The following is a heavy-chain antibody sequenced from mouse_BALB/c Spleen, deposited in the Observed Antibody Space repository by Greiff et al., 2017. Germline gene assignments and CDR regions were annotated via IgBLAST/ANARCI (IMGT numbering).Heavy chain of an antibody. CDR2: ISSGGSYT. J-gene: IGHJ2*01. Sequence: EVNVVESGGDLVKPGGSLKLSCAASGFTFSSYGMSWVRQTPDKRLEWVATISSGGSYTYYPDSVKGRFTISRDNAKNTLYLQMSSLKSEDTAMYYCARQAYGNYVRYFDYWGQGTTLTVSS. CDR1: GFTFSSYG. D-gene: IGHD2-1*01. V-gene: IGHV5-6*01. CDR3: ARQAYGNYVRYFDY.